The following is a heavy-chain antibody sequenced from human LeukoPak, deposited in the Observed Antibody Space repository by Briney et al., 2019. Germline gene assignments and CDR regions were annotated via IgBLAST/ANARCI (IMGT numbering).Heavy chain of an antibody. V-gene: IGHV6-1*01. CDR1: GDSVSSNTAA. Sequence: SQTLSLACAISGDSVSSNTAAYNWIRQSPLRGLEWLGRTYYRSKWFNEYASSLRGRITIYADTSKNQFSLQLNSVTPEDTAVYYCARVNGNNWFESWGQGTLVTVSS. J-gene: IGHJ5*01. D-gene: IGHD1-26*01. CDR3: ARVNGNNWFES. CDR2: TYYRSKWFN.